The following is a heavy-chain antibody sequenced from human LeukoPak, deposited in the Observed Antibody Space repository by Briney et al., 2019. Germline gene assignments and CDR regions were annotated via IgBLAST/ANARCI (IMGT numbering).Heavy chain of an antibody. D-gene: IGHD6-13*01. V-gene: IGHV5-51*01. CDR1: GYTFSSNW. CDR3: ARYSGPYSSSWVDY. Sequence: GESLKISCQGSGYTFSSNWIGWVRQMPGKGLEWLGFISPRDSDTRYSPSFQGQVTITADKSISTACLQWSSLKASDTAMYYCARYSGPYSSSWVDYWGQGTLVTVSS. CDR2: ISPRDSDT. J-gene: IGHJ4*02.